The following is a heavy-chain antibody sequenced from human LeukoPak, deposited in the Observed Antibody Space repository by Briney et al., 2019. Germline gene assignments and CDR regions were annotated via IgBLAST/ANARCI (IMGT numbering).Heavy chain of an antibody. CDR1: GYTFTSYG. D-gene: IGHD6-6*01. Sequence: RASVKVSCKASGYTFTSYGISWVRQAPGQGLEWMGWISAYNGNTNYAQKLQGRVTMTTDTSTSTAYMELRSLRSDDTAVYYCARYRSSSSTAYYYYYMDVWGKGTTVTVSS. CDR3: ARYRSSSSTAYYYYYMDV. V-gene: IGHV1-18*01. CDR2: ISAYNGNT. J-gene: IGHJ6*03.